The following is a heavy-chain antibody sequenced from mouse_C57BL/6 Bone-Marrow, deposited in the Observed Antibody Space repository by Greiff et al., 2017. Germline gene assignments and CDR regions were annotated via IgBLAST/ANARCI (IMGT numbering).Heavy chain of an antibody. V-gene: IGHV6-3*01. CDR2: IRLKSDNYAT. CDR3: TGRWLPDY. Sequence: EVQGVESGGGLVQPGGSMKLSCVASGFTFSNYWMNWVRQSPEKGLEWVAQIRLKSDNYATHYAESVKGRFTISRDDSKSSVYLQMNNLRAEDTGIYYCTGRWLPDYWGQGTTLTVSS. D-gene: IGHD2-3*01. CDR1: GFTFSNYW. J-gene: IGHJ2*01.